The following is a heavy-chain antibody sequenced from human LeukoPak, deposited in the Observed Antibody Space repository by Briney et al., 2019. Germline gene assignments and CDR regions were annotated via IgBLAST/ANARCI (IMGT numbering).Heavy chain of an antibody. J-gene: IGHJ4*02. CDR2: IYSGGST. V-gene: IGHV3-66*02. D-gene: IGHD3-10*01. CDR1: GFTFSDYY. Sequence: GGSLRLSCAASGFTFSDYYMSWVRQAPGKGLEWVSVIYSGGSTYYADSVKGRFTISRDNSKNTLYLQMNSLRAEDTAVYYCARARFGELFDYWGQGTLVTVSS. CDR3: ARARFGELFDY.